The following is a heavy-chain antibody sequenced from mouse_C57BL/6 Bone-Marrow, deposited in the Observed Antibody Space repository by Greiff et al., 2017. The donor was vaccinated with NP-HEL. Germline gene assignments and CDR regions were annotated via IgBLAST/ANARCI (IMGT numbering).Heavy chain of an antibody. D-gene: IGHD2-1*01. CDR2: IDPSDSYT. CDR1: GYTFTSYW. V-gene: IGHV1-69*01. CDR3: AYGNCGFAY. Sequence: QVQLKQPGAELVMPGASVKLSCKASGYTFTSYWMHWVKQRPGQGLEWIGEIDPSDSYTNYNQKFKGKSTLTVDKSSSTAYMQLSSLTSEDSAVYYCAYGNCGFAYWGQGTLVTVSA. J-gene: IGHJ3*01.